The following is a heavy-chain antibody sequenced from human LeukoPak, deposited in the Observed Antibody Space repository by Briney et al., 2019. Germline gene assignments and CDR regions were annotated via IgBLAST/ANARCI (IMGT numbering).Heavy chain of an antibody. J-gene: IGHJ4*02. CDR2: ISGSGGEV. CDR3: SKDLTTRSIGYFDY. V-gene: IGHV3-23*01. Sequence: GGSLRLSCAASGFTFSIHAMNWVRQAPGEGPEWVSSISGSGGEVRYADSVKGRFTISRDNSQNTFYLRMNSLRVEDTAIYYCSKDLTTRSIGYFDYWGQGTLVTVSS. CDR1: GFTFSIHA. D-gene: IGHD1-1*01.